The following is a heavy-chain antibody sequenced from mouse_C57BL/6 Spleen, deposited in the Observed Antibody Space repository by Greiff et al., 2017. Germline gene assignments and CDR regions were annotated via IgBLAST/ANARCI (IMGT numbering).Heavy chain of an antibody. CDR3: ARGQTGPYYVDY. Sequence: QVQLQQPGTELVKPGASVKLSCKASGSPFTSYWMHWVTQRPGQGLEWIGNLNPSNGGPPYTEKFHSKATLPVAKSSSAAYMQRSSLTSEDAAVYYCARGQTGPYYVDYWGQGTTLTVSS. CDR1: GSPFTSYW. CDR2: LNPSNGGP. J-gene: IGHJ2*01. D-gene: IGHD4-1*01. V-gene: IGHV1-53*01.